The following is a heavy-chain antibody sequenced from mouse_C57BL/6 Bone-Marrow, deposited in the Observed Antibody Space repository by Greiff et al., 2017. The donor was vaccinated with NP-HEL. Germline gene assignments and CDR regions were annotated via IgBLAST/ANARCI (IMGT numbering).Heavy chain of an antibody. CDR2: ISDGGSYT. CDR1: GFTFSSYA. J-gene: IGHJ4*01. V-gene: IGHV5-4*01. CDR3: ARNPLLLYYAMDY. Sequence: EVHLVESGGGLVKPGGSLKLSCAASGFTFSSYAMSWVRQTPEKRLEWVATISDGGSYTCYPDNVKGRFTISRDNAKNNLYLQMSHLKSEDTAMYYCARNPLLLYYAMDYWGQGTSVTVSS. D-gene: IGHD2-10*01.